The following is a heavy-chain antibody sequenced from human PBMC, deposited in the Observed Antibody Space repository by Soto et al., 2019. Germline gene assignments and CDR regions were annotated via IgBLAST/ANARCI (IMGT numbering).Heavy chain of an antibody. Sequence: SETLSLTCTVSGGSISSGDYYWSWIRQPPGKVLEWIVYIYYSGSTYYNPSLKSRVTISLDTSNNQFSLKLSSVTSSDRCVYYXAXVVTHGYSSSWYGNWFDPWGQGTLVTVSX. D-gene: IGHD6-13*01. CDR1: GGSISSGDYY. CDR2: IYYSGST. V-gene: IGHV4-30-4*01. CDR3: AXVVTHGYSSSWYGNWFDP. J-gene: IGHJ5*02.